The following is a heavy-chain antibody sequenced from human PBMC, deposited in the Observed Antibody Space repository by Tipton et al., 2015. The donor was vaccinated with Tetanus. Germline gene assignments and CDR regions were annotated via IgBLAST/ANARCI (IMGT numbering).Heavy chain of an antibody. CDR2: IRDKANNFTT. CDR1: GFTFSDRY. D-gene: IGHD1-26*01. CDR3: ARVSDGGYSP. V-gene: IGHV3-72*01. J-gene: IGHJ5*02. Sequence: SLRLSCAASGFTFSDRYMDWVRQAPGKGLEWVGRIRDKANNFTTEYAASVKGRFTISRDDSKKSVYLQMSSLKTEDTAVYYCARVSDGGYSPWGQGTLVTVSS.